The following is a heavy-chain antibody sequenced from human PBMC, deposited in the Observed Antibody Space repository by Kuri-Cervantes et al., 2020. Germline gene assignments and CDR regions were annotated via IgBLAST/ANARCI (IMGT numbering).Heavy chain of an antibody. CDR3: AKRGYSYGELDY. D-gene: IGHD5-18*01. Sequence: ASVKVSCKASGYTFTGYYMHWVRQAPGQGLEWMGWINPNSGGTNYAQKFQGRVTMTRNTSISTAYMELSTLRPEDTAVYYCAKRGYSYGELDYWGQGTLVTVSS. J-gene: IGHJ4*02. V-gene: IGHV1-2*02. CDR2: INPNSGGT. CDR1: GYTFTGYY.